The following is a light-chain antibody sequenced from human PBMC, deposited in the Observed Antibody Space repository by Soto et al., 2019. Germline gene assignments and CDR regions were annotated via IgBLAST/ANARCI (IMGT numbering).Light chain of an antibody. CDR3: TSYSSSSTLL. CDR2: DVS. V-gene: IGLV2-14*01. J-gene: IGLJ2*01. CDR1: SSDVGGYNY. Sequence: QSVLTQPASVSGSPGQSITISCTGTSSDVGGYNYVSWYQQHPGKAPKLMIYDVSNRPSGVSNRFSGSKSGNTASLTISGRQSEDEADYYGTSYSSSSTLLFGGGTKLTVL.